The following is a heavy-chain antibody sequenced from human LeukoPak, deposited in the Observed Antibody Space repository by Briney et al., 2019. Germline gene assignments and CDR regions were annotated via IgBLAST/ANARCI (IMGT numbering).Heavy chain of an antibody. V-gene: IGHV3-11*01. CDR2: ISSSGSTI. J-gene: IGHJ4*02. D-gene: IGHD6-19*01. CDR3: ARDILPPYSSGWYYFDY. CDR1: GFTFSDYY. Sequence: PGGSLRLSCAASGFTFSDYYMSRIRQAPGKGLEWVSYISSSGSTIYYADSVKGRFTISRDNAKNSLYLQMNSLRAEDTAVYYCARDILPPYSSGWYYFDYWGQGTLVTVSS.